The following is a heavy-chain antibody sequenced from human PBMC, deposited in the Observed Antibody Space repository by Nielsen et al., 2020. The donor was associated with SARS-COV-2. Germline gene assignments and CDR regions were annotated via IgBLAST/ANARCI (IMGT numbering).Heavy chain of an antibody. V-gene: IGHV3-23*01. J-gene: IGHJ4*02. D-gene: IGHD3-22*01. CDR2: INGSGGAK. Sequence: GGSLRLSCAASGFTFSNYAMSWVRQAPGKGLEWVSGINGSGGAKYYADSVKGRFTISRDNSKNTLYLQMNSLRAEDTAVYYCARASMIVVVITPFDYWGQGTLVTVSS. CDR3: ARASMIVVVITPFDY. CDR1: GFTFSNYA.